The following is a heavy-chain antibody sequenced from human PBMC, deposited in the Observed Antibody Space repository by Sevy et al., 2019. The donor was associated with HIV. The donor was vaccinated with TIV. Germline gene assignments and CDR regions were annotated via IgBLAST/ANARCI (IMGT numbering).Heavy chain of an antibody. J-gene: IGHJ6*03. V-gene: IGHV3-74*01. D-gene: IGHD3-3*01. CDR2: INSDGGLT. CDR3: VYYECWSGSSEYYMDI. CDR1: GFTFTNYW. Sequence: GGSLRLSCAASGFTFTNYWMHWVRQAPGKGLVWVSRINSDGGLTTYADSVKGRFTISRDNAKNTLYLQMNSLRAEDTAVYYCVYYECWSGSSEYYMDIWGKGTTVTVSS.